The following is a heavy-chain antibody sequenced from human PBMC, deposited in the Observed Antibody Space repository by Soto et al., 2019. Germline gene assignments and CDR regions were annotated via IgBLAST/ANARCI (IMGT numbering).Heavy chain of an antibody. CDR2: IYHSGST. J-gene: IGHJ6*02. V-gene: IGHV4-4*02. Sequence: SETLSLTCAVSGGSISSSNWWSWVRQPPGKGLEWIGEIYHSGSTNYNPSLKSRVTISVDKSKNQFSLKLSSVTAADTAVYYCARSIRIAAAGTYYYYYGMDVWGQGTTVTVSS. CDR1: GGSISSSNW. D-gene: IGHD6-13*01. CDR3: ARSIRIAAAGTYYYYYGMDV.